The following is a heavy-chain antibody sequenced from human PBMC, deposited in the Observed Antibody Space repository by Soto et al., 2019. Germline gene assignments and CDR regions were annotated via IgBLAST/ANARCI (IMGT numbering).Heavy chain of an antibody. D-gene: IGHD5-18*01. V-gene: IGHV3-49*03. CDR3: TSFDTATYYYYMGV. CDR2: IRSKAYGGTT. J-gene: IGHJ6*03. CDR1: GFTFGDYA. Sequence: GGSLRLSCTASGFTFGDYAMSWFRQAPGKGLEWVGFIRSKAYGGTTEYAASVKGRFTISRDDSKSIAYLQMNSLKTEDTAVYYCTSFDTATYYYYMGVWGKGTTVTVSS.